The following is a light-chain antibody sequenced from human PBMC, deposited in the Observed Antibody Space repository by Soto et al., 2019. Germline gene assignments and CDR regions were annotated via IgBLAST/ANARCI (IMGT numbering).Light chain of an antibody. J-gene: IGLJ1*01. CDR1: SSNVGGYNY. CDR3: SSYTSSSHYV. Sequence: SVLTQPASVPGSPGQSITISCTGTSSNVGGYNYVSWYQQHPGKAPKLMIYDVSNRPSGVSNRFSGSKSGNTASLTISGLQAEDEADYYCSSYTSSSHYVFGTGTKVTVL. CDR2: DVS. V-gene: IGLV2-14*01.